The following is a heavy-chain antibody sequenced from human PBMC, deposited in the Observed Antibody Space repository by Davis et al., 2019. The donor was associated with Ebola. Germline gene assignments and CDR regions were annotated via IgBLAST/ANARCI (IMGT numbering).Heavy chain of an antibody. CDR3: TTDVVPAATRGVYYYYYYMDV. CDR1: GFAFSNYW. D-gene: IGHD2-2*01. V-gene: IGHV3-15*01. Sequence: GGSLRLSCAASGFAFSNYWMSWVRQAPGKGLEWVGRIKSKTDGGTTDYAAPVKGRFTVSRDDSKNTLYLQMNSLKTEDTAVYYCTTDVVPAATRGVYYYYYYMDVWGKGTTVTVSS. CDR2: IKSKTDGGTT. J-gene: IGHJ6*03.